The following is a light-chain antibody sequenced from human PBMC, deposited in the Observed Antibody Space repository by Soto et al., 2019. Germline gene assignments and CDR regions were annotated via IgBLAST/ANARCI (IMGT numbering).Light chain of an antibody. Sequence: EIVLTQSPGTLSLSPGERATLSCRASQSVSSSYLAWYQQKPGQAPRLLIYGASSRATGIPDRFSGSGSGTDFTLTISSLQSEDFAVYYCQQYNNWLPWTFGQGTKVEIK. V-gene: IGKV3-20*01. J-gene: IGKJ1*01. CDR3: QQYNNWLPWT. CDR1: QSVSSSY. CDR2: GAS.